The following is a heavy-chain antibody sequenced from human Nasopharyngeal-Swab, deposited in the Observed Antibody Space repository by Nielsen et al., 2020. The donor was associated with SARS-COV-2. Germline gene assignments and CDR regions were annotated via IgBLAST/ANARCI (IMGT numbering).Heavy chain of an antibody. D-gene: IGHD1-1*01. J-gene: IGHJ6*02. V-gene: IGHV3-30*04. Sequence: GESLKISCAGSGLIFSSYTMHWVRQAPGKGLEWVAVVSYDGSNRNYAESVKGRFTISRDNSKKVMYLHMNSLEADDTAVYYCARDDLEPNFYYFDMAVWGQGTTVTVSS. CDR3: ARDDLEPNFYYFDMAV. CDR1: GLIFSSYT. CDR2: VSYDGSNR.